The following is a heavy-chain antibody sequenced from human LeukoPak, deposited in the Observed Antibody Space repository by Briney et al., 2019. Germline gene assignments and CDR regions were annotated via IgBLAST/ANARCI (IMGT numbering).Heavy chain of an antibody. CDR2: INHSGST. D-gene: IGHD2-21*02. CDR1: GGSFSGYY. CDR3: ARTAYCGGDCSAFDY. V-gene: IGHV4-34*01. J-gene: IGHJ4*02. Sequence: PSETLSLTCGVYGGSFSGYYWSWIRQPPGKGLEWIGEINHSGSTNYNPSLKSRLIISVDTSKSQFSLKLSSVTAADTAVYYCARTAYCGGDCSAFDYWGQGTLVTVSS.